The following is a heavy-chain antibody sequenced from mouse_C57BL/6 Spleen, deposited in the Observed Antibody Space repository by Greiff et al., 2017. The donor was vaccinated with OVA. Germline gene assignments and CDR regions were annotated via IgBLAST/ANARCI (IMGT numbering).Heavy chain of an antibody. V-gene: IGHV14-2*01. J-gene: IGHJ3*01. Sequence: VQLQQSGAELVKPGASVKLSCTASGFNIKDYYMHWVKQRTEQGLEWIGRIDPEDGETKYAPKIQGKATITADTSSNTAYLQLSRLTSEDTAVYYCGRPGDSAWFAYWGQGTLVTVSA. CDR3: GRPGDSAWFAY. CDR2: IDPEDGET. CDR1: GFNIKDYY.